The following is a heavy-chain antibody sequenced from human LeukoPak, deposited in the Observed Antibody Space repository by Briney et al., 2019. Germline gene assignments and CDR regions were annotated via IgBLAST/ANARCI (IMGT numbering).Heavy chain of an antibody. CDR1: GGSLSSYY. CDR2: IYYSGST. CDR3: ARDGYNWNDGAFDI. Sequence: PSETLSLTCTVSGGSLSSYYWSWIRQPPGKGLEWIGYIYYSGSTNYSPSLKSRVTISVDTSKNQFSLKLSSVTAADTAVYYCARDGYNWNDGAFDIWGQGTMVTVSS. J-gene: IGHJ3*02. V-gene: IGHV4-59*01. D-gene: IGHD1-20*01.